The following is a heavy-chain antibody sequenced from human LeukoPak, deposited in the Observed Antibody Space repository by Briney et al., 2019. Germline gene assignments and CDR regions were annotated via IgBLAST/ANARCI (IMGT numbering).Heavy chain of an antibody. CDR1: EFILSSYA. CDR2: ISYDGSNK. CDR3: ARDFGITGTDAFDY. Sequence: GGSLRLSCEASEFILSSYAMSWVRQAPGKGLEWVAVISYDGSNKYYADSVKGRFTISRDNSKNTLYLQMNSLRAEDTAVYYCARDFGITGTDAFDYWGQGTLVTVSS. V-gene: IGHV3-30*04. J-gene: IGHJ4*02. D-gene: IGHD1-20*01.